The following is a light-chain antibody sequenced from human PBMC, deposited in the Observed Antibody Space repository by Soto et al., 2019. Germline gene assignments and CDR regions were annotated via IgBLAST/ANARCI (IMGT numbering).Light chain of an antibody. V-gene: IGKV1-9*01. CDR2: AAS. CDR1: QGIDTS. Sequence: ILLTQSPSSLSASVGDRVTITCRASQGIDTSLAWYQQKPGKAPKLLIYAASNFQSGVPSRFSGSNSGTDFTLTISSLQAEDFATYYCQQTRSYPSTFGGGTKVDIK. J-gene: IGKJ4*01. CDR3: QQTRSYPST.